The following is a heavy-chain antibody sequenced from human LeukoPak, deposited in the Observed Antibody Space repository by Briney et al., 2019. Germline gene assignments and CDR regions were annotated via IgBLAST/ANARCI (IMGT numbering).Heavy chain of an antibody. V-gene: IGHV4-39*01. Sequence: SETLSLTCTVSGGSFSSSSYYWGWIRQPPGKGLEWIGSIYYSGSTYYNPSLKSRVTISVDTSKNQFSLKLSSVTAADTAVYYCARHMKGGDDYWGQGTLVTVSS. CDR3: ARHMKGGDDY. CDR2: IYYSGST. D-gene: IGHD7-27*01. J-gene: IGHJ4*02. CDR1: GGSFSSSSYY.